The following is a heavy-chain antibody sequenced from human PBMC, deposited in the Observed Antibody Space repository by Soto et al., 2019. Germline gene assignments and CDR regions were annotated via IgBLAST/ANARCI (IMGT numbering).Heavy chain of an antibody. CDR2: ISGSGGST. Sequence: EVQLLESGGGLVQPGGSLTLSCAASEFTFSLFSMSWVRQAPGKWLEWVSGISGSGGSTYYGNSVRGRFSISRDNSRYTLYLQMNSLRAEYTAIYYCAKSRGDRWTSYYFDSWGQGTRVTVSS. D-gene: IGHD2-15*01. V-gene: IGHV3-23*01. CDR1: EFTFSLFS. CDR3: AKSRGDRWTSYYFDS. J-gene: IGHJ4*02.